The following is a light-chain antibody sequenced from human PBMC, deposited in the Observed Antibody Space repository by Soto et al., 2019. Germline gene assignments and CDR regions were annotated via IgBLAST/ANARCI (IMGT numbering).Light chain of an antibody. CDR3: QQYVTSLT. CDR2: GAA. J-gene: IGKJ2*01. Sequence: EIVLTQSPGTLSLSPGERATLSCRASQSVTNNYLAWYQHKPGQAPRCLIYGAAIRSTCIPDRFSGSGSGTYFTLTISRLEPEDFAGYYCQQYVTSLTFGQGTKLEIK. CDR1: QSVTNNY. V-gene: IGKV3-20*01.